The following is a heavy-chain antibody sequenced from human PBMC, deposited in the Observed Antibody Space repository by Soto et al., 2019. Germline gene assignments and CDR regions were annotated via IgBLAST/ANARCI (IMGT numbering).Heavy chain of an antibody. Sequence: ASVKVSCKASGYTFNSHARHWVRQAPGQRPEWLGWINAGNGNTYYSEKFEGRVTFTRDTLATTVNMELTSLTYEDTAVYYCGRDQSGIGYYVDWFDPWGQGTLVTVSS. CDR3: GRDQSGIGYYVDWFDP. J-gene: IGHJ5*02. V-gene: IGHV1-3*01. D-gene: IGHD3-10*02. CDR1: GYTFNSHA. CDR2: INAGNGNT.